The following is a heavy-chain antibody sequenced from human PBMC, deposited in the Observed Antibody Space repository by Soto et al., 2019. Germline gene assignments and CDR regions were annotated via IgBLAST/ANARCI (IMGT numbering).Heavy chain of an antibody. J-gene: IGHJ3*02. Sequence: GGSLRLSCTASGFTFDDYALHWVRQAPGKGLEWVSGISSNSGTIGYADSVKGRFTISRVNAKNSLDLQMNSLRAEDTALYYCAVAAGGGIWGQGTMVTVSS. D-gene: IGHD6-13*01. CDR3: AVAAGGGI. CDR1: GFTFDDYA. CDR2: ISSNSGTI. V-gene: IGHV3-9*01.